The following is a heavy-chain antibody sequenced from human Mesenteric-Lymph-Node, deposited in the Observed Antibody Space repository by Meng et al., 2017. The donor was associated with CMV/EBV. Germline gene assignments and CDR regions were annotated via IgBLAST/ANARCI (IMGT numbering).Heavy chain of an antibody. CDR2: INPSGGST. CDR1: GYTFTSHF. CDR3: ARDLDTANWFDP. Sequence: ASVKVSCKASGYTFTSHFMHWVRQAPGQGLEWMGIINPSGGSTSYAQKFQGRVTLTRDTSTSTVYMELGSLRSEDTAVYYCARDLDTANWFDPWGQGTLVTVSS. D-gene: IGHD5-18*01. J-gene: IGHJ5*02. V-gene: IGHV1-46*01.